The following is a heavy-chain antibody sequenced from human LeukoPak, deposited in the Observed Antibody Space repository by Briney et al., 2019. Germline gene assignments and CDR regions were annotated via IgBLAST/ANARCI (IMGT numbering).Heavy chain of an antibody. V-gene: IGHV4-59*12. CDR3: ARVGMGYCSGGSCSNYYYYRDV. Sequence: SETLSLTCTVSGGSISSYYWSWIRQPPGKGLEWIGYIYYSGSTNYNPSLKSRVTMSVDTSKNQFSLKLSSVTAADTAVYYCARVGMGYCSGGSCSNYYYYRDVWGKGTTVTISS. J-gene: IGHJ6*03. D-gene: IGHD2-15*01. CDR1: GGSISSYY. CDR2: IYYSGST.